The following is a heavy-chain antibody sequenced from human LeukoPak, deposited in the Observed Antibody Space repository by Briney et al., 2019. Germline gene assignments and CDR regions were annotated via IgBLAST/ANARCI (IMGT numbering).Heavy chain of an antibody. D-gene: IGHD2-15*01. CDR2: INPGGST. V-gene: IGHV4-34*01. CDR3: AREDCSGGDCTSFDY. CDR1: GGTFSGYY. J-gene: IGHJ4*02. Sequence: PSETLSLTCAVYGGTFSGYYCSWIRQSPGKGLEWIGEINPGGSTNYNPSLESRVIISVDTSKNQFSLKMDSVSAADTAVYYCAREDCSGGDCTSFDYWGQGTLVTVSS.